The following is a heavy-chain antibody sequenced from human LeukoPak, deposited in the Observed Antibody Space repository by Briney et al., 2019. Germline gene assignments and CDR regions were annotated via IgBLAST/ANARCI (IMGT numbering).Heavy chain of an antibody. J-gene: IGHJ4*02. CDR1: GYTFTGYY. Sequence: ASVKVSCKASGYTFTGYYMNWLRQAPGQGLEWMGWINPLSGGTNYAQKFQGRVTMTRDTSISTAYMELSRLRSDDTAVYYCARGLTIFGVVTDYWGQGTLVTVSS. D-gene: IGHD3-3*01. V-gene: IGHV1-2*02. CDR3: ARGLTIFGVVTDY. CDR2: INPLSGGT.